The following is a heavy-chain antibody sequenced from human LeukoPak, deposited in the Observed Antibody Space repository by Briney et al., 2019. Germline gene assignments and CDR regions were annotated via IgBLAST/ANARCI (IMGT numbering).Heavy chain of an antibody. V-gene: IGHV3-23*01. D-gene: IGHD4-17*01. Sequence: GGSLRLSCAASGFTFSSYAMSWVRQVSGKGLEWVSVISGSGGSTYYADSVKGRFTISRDNSKNTLYLQMKSLRAEDTAVYYCAREIYGDPTGGRFQHWGQGTLVTVSS. CDR2: ISGSGGST. J-gene: IGHJ1*01. CDR1: GFTFSSYA. CDR3: AREIYGDPTGGRFQH.